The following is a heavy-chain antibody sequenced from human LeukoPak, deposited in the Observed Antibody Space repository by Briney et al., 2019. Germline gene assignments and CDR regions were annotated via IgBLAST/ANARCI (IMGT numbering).Heavy chain of an antibody. J-gene: IGHJ4*02. Sequence: GGSLRLSCAASGFTLSNYGMSWVRQAPGKGLEWVSAISGSGGSTYYADSVKGRFTISRDNSKNTLYLQMNSLRAEDTAVYYCAKGHYGGNSVPFDYWGQGTLVTVSS. D-gene: IGHD4-23*01. V-gene: IGHV3-23*01. CDR2: ISGSGGST. CDR1: GFTLSNYG. CDR3: AKGHYGGNSVPFDY.